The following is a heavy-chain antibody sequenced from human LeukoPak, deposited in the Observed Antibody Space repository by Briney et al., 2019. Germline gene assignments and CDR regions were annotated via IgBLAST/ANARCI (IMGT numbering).Heavy chain of an antibody. V-gene: IGHV4-34*01. D-gene: IGHD6-13*01. CDR1: GGSYSGYY. J-gene: IGHJ4*02. Sequence: PSETLSLICAVYGGSYSGYYWICIRQPPVPRLASIGEINHSASTNYNPSLKSRVTISVDTSKNQFSLKLSSVTAADTAVYYCARGGKGGGSSWYGSFDYWGQGTLVTVSS. CDR3: ARGGKGGGSSWYGSFDY. CDR2: INHSAST.